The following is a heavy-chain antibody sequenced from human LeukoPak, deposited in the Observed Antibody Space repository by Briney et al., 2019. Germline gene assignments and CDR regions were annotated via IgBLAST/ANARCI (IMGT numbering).Heavy chain of an antibody. Sequence: PGGSLRLSCAASGFTVSSNYMSWVRQAPGKGLEWVSVIYSGGSTYYADSVKGRFTISRDNSKNTLYLQMNSLRAEDTAVYYCAREDYYDSGGFGGGYWGQGTLVTVSS. V-gene: IGHV3-53*01. CDR1: GFTVSSNY. D-gene: IGHD3-22*01. CDR2: IYSGGST. CDR3: AREDYYDSGGFGGGY. J-gene: IGHJ4*02.